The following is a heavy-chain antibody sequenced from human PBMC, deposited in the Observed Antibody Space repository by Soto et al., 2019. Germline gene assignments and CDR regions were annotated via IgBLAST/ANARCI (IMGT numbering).Heavy chain of an antibody. CDR2: ISAYNGNT. Sequence: GASVKVSCKASGYTFTSYGISWVRQAPGQGLEWMGWISAYNGNTNYAQKLQGRVTMTTDTSTSTAYMELRSLRSDDTAVYYCARGSQRYYDFWSGPSVKYYYYYCMDVWGQGTTVTVSS. D-gene: IGHD3-3*01. J-gene: IGHJ6*02. CDR3: ARGSQRYYDFWSGPSVKYYYYYCMDV. V-gene: IGHV1-18*04. CDR1: GYTFTSYG.